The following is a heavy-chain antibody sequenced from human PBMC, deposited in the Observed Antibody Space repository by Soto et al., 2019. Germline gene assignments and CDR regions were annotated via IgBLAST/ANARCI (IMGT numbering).Heavy chain of an antibody. V-gene: IGHV3-23*01. J-gene: IGHJ3*02. Sequence: GGSLRLSCAASGFTFSSYAMSWVRQAPGKGLEWVSAISGSGGSTYYADSVKGRFTISRDNSKNTLYLQMNSLRAEDTAVYYCAKVQKGGDTAMVTRAFDIWGQGTMVTVS. D-gene: IGHD5-18*01. CDR1: GFTFSSYA. CDR3: AKVQKGGDTAMVTRAFDI. CDR2: ISGSGGST.